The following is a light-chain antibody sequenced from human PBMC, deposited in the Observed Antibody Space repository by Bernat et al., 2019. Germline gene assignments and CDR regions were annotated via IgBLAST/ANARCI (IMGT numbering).Light chain of an antibody. CDR3: QQSYAMPWT. Sequence: DIEMTQSPSSLSASVGDRITMTCRASQTIFTYLNWYQQRAGTAPKLLTDTSSTLQTWVPSRFSATGSGTDSTLTITGLQPEDFATYYCQQSYAMPWTFGLGTNVEI. CDR2: TSS. J-gene: IGKJ1*01. CDR1: QTIFTY. V-gene: IGKV1-39*01.